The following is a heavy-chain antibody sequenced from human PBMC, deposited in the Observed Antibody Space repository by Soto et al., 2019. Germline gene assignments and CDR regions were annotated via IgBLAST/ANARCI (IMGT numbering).Heavy chain of an antibody. D-gene: IGHD3-3*01. CDR1: GYTFTSYG. Sequence: QVQLVQSGAEVKKPGASVKVSCKASGYTFTSYGISWVRQAPGQGLEWMGWISAYNGNTNYAQKLQGRVTMTTDTSTSTAYMELRSRRSDDTAVYYCARRGPGVTIFGVVTYYYGMDVWGQGTTVTVSS. CDR2: ISAYNGNT. J-gene: IGHJ6*02. V-gene: IGHV1-18*01. CDR3: ARRGPGVTIFGVVTYYYGMDV.